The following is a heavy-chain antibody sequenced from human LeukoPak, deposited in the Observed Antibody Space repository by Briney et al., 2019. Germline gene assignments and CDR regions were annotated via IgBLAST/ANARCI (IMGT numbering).Heavy chain of an antibody. J-gene: IGHJ3*02. CDR2: INGRDGRT. CDR3: ARGEAFAFDM. Sequence: PGGSLRLSCAAPGFTFSNYAMGWVRQAPGKGLEWVSSINGRDGRTYYADSVRGRFSISSDNSKNTLFLQMNSLRAEDTAVYYCARGEAFAFDMWGQGTVVTASS. CDR1: GFTFSNYA. V-gene: IGHV3-23*01.